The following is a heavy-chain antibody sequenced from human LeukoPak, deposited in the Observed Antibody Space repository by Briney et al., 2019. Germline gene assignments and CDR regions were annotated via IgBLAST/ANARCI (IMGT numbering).Heavy chain of an antibody. CDR1: GYTFTSYY. J-gene: IGHJ4*02. CDR2: INPSSGST. D-gene: IGHD3-22*01. Sequence: ASVKVSCKASGYTFTSYYMHWVRQAPGQGLEWMGIINPSSGSTSYAQKFQGRVTMTRDTSTSTVYMELSSLRSEDTAVYYCARETDYYDSSGYSVFDYWGQGTLVTVSS. CDR3: ARETDYYDSSGYSVFDY. V-gene: IGHV1-46*01.